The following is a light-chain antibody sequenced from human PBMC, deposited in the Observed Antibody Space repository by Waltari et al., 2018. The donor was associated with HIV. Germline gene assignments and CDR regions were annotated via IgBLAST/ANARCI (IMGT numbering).Light chain of an antibody. J-gene: IGLJ2*01. CDR3: QAWDSSSAVV. Sequence: SYELTHPPSVSVSPGQTASITCSGDKLGDTYASWYQQKPGQSPVLVIYQNSKRPSGIPERFSGSNSGDTATLTISGTQAVDEADYYCQAWDSSSAVVFGGGTKLTVL. V-gene: IGLV3-1*01. CDR1: KLGDTY. CDR2: QNS.